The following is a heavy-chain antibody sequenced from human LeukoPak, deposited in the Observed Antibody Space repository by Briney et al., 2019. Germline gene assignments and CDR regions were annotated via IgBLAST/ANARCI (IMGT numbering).Heavy chain of an antibody. CDR3: ARPYDSSGYDAFDI. J-gene: IGHJ3*02. CDR1: GYSFTSYW. D-gene: IGHD3-22*01. Sequence: HGESLKISCKGSGYSFTSYWIGWVRQMPGKGPEWMGIIYPGDSDTRYSPSFQGQVTISADKSISTAYLQWSSLKASDTAMYYCARPYDSSGYDAFDIWGQGTMVTVSS. V-gene: IGHV5-51*01. CDR2: IYPGDSDT.